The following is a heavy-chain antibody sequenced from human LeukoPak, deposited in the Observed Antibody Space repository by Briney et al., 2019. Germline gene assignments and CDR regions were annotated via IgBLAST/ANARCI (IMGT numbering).Heavy chain of an antibody. CDR3: AREWLQLRAFDY. Sequence: GGSLRLSCAASGFTFSSYEMNWVRQAPGKGLEWVSYISSSGSTIYYADSAKGRFTISRDNAKNSLYLQMNSLRAEDTAVYYCAREWLQLRAFDYWGQGTLVTVSS. CDR1: GFTFSSYE. D-gene: IGHD5-24*01. J-gene: IGHJ4*02. CDR2: ISSSGSTI. V-gene: IGHV3-48*03.